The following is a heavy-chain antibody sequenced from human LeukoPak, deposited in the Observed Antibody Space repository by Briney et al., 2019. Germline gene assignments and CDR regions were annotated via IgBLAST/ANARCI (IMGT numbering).Heavy chain of an antibody. CDR1: GGSISSYY. CDR3: ARSGPDYGDYAEYFQH. Sequence: SETLSLTCTVSGGSISSYYWSWIRQPPGKGLEWIGYIYYSGSTNYNPSLKSRVTISVDTSKNQFSLKLSSVTAADTAAYYCARSGPDYGDYAEYFQHWGQGTLVTVSS. D-gene: IGHD4-17*01. CDR2: IYYSGST. J-gene: IGHJ1*01. V-gene: IGHV4-59*01.